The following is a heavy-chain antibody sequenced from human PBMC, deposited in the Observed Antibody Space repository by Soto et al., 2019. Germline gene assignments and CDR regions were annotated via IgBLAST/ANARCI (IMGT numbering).Heavy chain of an antibody. CDR2: ISAYNGNT. V-gene: IGHV1-18*01. J-gene: IGHJ4*02. CDR3: AREGTPIDY. Sequence: ASVKVSCKASGYTFTNFGISWVRQAPGQGLEWMGWISAYNGNTNYAQNFQGRATMTTDTSTSTAYMELRSLRSDDTAVYYCAREGTPIDYWGQGTLVTVSS. D-gene: IGHD2-15*01. CDR1: GYTFTNFG.